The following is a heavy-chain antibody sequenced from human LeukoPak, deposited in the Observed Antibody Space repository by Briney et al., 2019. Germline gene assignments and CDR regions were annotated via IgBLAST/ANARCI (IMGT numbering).Heavy chain of an antibody. V-gene: IGHV1-69*04. D-gene: IGHD3-10*01. Sequence: ASVKVSCKASGGTFSSYAISWVRQAPGQGLEWMGRIIPILGIANYAQKFQGRVTITADKSTSTAYMELSSLRSDDTAVYYCAFGVEFGEGWGQGTLVTVSS. CDR3: AFGVEFGEG. CDR2: IIPILGIA. J-gene: IGHJ4*02. CDR1: GGTFSSYA.